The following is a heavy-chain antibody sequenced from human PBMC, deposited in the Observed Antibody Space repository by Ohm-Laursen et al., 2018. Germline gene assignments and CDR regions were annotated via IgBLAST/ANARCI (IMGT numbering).Heavy chain of an antibody. CDR2: ITWNSGTI. Sequence: SLRLSCAASGFTFDDYAMHWVRQAPGKGLEWVSGITWNSGTITYANSVKGRFTISRDNAKNSLYLQMNSLRAEDTALYYCAKMVGAWDFFDYWGQGTLVTVSS. J-gene: IGHJ4*02. CDR3: AKMVGAWDFFDY. V-gene: IGHV3-9*01. D-gene: IGHD1-26*01. CDR1: GFTFDDYA.